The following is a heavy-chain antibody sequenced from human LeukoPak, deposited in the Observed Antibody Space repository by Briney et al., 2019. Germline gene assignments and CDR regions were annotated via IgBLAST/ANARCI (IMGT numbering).Heavy chain of an antibody. J-gene: IGHJ6*03. Sequence: SETLSLTCTVSGGSISSYYWSWIRQPAGKGLEWIGRIYTGGSTNYNPSLKSRVTMSVDTSKNQFSLKLSSVTAADTSFYYCATGSMTTRYYYYFHMDVWGPGTTVTVSS. CDR3: ATGSMTTRYYYYFHMDV. V-gene: IGHV4-4*07. CDR1: GGSISSYY. CDR2: IYTGGST. D-gene: IGHD1-14*01.